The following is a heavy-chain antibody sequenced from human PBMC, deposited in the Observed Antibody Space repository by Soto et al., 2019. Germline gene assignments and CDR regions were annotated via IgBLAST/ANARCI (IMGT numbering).Heavy chain of an antibody. V-gene: IGHV4-4*02. Sequence: PSETLSLTCAVSGGSISSSNWWSWVRQPPGKGLEWIGEIYQRGSPNYNSSLRSRVTISLDKSKNSFSLQLTSVTAADTAVYFCARTQGYGDSPFDYWGQGTLVTVSS. D-gene: IGHD2-21*02. J-gene: IGHJ4*02. CDR2: IYQRGSP. CDR1: GGSISSSNW. CDR3: ARTQGYGDSPFDY.